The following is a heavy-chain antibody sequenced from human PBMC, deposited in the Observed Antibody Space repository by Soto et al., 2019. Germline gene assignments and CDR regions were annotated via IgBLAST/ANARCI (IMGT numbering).Heavy chain of an antibody. J-gene: IGHJ4*02. CDR3: AKAVGSYGNFDY. Sequence: EVQLVESGGGLVQPGRSLRLSCAASGFTFDDYAMHWLRQAPGKGLEWVSRISWNSGSIGYADSVKGRFTISRDNAKNSLYLQMNSLRAEDTALYYCAKAVGSYGNFDYWGQGTLVTVSS. CDR1: GFTFDDYA. CDR2: ISWNSGSI. D-gene: IGHD5-18*01. V-gene: IGHV3-9*01.